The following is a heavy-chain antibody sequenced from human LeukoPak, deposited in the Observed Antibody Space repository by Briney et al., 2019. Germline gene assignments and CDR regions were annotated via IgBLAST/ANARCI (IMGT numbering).Heavy chain of an antibody. D-gene: IGHD6-13*01. CDR2: ISGSGGST. CDR3: AKSALPKLAAADPYYFDY. J-gene: IGHJ4*02. CDR1: GFTFSSYA. Sequence: PGGSLRLSCAASGFTFSSYAMSWVRQAPGKGLEWVSAISGSGGSTYYADSVKGRFTISRDNSKNTLYLQMNSLGAEDTAVYYCAKSALPKLAAADPYYFDYWGQGTLVTVSS. V-gene: IGHV3-23*01.